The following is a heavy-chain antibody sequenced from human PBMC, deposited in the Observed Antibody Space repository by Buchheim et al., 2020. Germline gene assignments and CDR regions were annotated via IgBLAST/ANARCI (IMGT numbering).Heavy chain of an antibody. D-gene: IGHD6-19*01. Sequence: QLQLQESGPGLVKPSETLSLTCTVSGGSISSSSYYWGWIRQPPGKGLEWIGSIYYRGSTYYNPSLKSRVTISVDTSKNQFSLKLSSVTAADTAVYYCARHTYSSGRLDYYYYGMDVWGQGTT. CDR1: GGSISSSSYY. CDR3: ARHTYSSGRLDYYYYGMDV. CDR2: IYYRGST. J-gene: IGHJ6*02. V-gene: IGHV4-39*01.